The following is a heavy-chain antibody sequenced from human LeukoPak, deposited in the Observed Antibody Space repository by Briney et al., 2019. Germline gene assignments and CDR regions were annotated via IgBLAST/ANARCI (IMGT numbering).Heavy chain of an antibody. Sequence: SETVSLTCNVSGGSINRYFWSWIRQPPGKGLEWIGYIYPSGGNKYNPSLMSRVTMSIDTSKNQFSLNLSSVTAADTAVYYCARERHDLWSAYHFDSWGLGTLVIVSS. J-gene: IGHJ4*02. D-gene: IGHD3-3*01. CDR2: IYPSGGN. CDR1: GGSINRYF. CDR3: ARERHDLWSAYHFDS. V-gene: IGHV4-4*08.